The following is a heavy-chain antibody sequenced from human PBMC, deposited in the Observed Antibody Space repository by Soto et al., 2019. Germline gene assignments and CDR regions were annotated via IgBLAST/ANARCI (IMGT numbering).Heavy chain of an antibody. CDR3: ATQTSSHAWGV. D-gene: IGHD3-16*01. CDR2: LSREGNR. J-gene: IGHJ6*02. CDR1: GAPITTTKW. Sequence: QEQPQESGPGLVKPSETLSLTCTVSGAPITTTKWWAWVRLPPGKALEWFGELSREGNRKSTPSPEXXFIMSLDQSTHPFSLNLTSVTAADTAIYYCATQTSSHAWGVWGRGTSVTVSS. V-gene: IGHV4-4*02.